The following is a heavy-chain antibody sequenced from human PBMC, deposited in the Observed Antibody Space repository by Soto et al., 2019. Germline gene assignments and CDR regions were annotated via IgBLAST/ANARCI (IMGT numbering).Heavy chain of an antibody. CDR3: VKGLVVVAAPPDY. CDR1: GFTFNTYA. Sequence: GGSLRLSCAASGFTFNTYAMNWVRQAPGKGLEWVSAISGTGGSTYYAGSVKGRFTISRDNSKNTLYLQMNSLRAEDTAVYYCVKGLVVVAAPPDYWGQGTPVTVSS. J-gene: IGHJ4*02. V-gene: IGHV3-23*01. CDR2: ISGTGGST. D-gene: IGHD2-15*01.